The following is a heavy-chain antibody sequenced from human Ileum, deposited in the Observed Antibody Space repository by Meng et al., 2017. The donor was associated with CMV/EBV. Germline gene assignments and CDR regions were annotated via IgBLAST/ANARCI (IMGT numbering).Heavy chain of an antibody. J-gene: IGHJ4*02. CDR2: IYHGGST. CDR1: GDSITSFY. Sequence: QGPLQGSGPGLVKPSETLSLTCTVSGDSITSFYWSWIRQPAGKALEWIGRIYHGGSTNYNPSLKSRVTLSVDTSKNQFSMRLTSVTAADTAVYYCARGPGGFGDFNFDYWGQGTLVTVSS. V-gene: IGHV4-4*07. CDR3: ARGPGGFGDFNFDY. D-gene: IGHD3-16*01.